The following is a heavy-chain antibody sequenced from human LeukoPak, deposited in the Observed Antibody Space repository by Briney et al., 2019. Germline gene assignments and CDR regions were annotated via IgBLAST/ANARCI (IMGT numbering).Heavy chain of an antibody. J-gene: IGHJ4*02. CDR2: IIPILGIA. Sequence: ASVKVSCKASGGTFSSYTISWVRQAPGQGLEWMGRIIPILGIANYAQKFQGRVTITAEKSTSTAYMELSSLRSEDTAVYYCAREGYSGSPGYFDYWGQGTLVTVSS. CDR1: GGTFSSYT. V-gene: IGHV1-69*04. D-gene: IGHD1-26*01. CDR3: AREGYSGSPGYFDY.